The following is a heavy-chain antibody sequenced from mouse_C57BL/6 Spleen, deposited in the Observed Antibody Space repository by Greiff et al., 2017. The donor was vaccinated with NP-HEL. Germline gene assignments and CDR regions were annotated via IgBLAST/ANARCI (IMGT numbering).Heavy chain of an antibody. D-gene: IGHD2-4*01. CDR3: ARRFPYYDYDEDAMDY. CDR2: IDPSDSYT. V-gene: IGHV1-59*01. CDR1: GYTFTSYW. Sequence: QVQLQQPGAELVRPGTSVKLSCKASGYTFTSYWMHWVKQRPGQGLEWIGVIDPSDSYTNYNQKFKGKATLTVDTSSSTAYMQLSSLTSEDAAVYYCARRFPYYDYDEDAMDYWGQGTSVTVSS. J-gene: IGHJ4*01.